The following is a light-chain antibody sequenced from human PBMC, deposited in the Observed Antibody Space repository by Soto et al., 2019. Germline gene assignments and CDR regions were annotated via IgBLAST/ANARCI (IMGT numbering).Light chain of an antibody. CDR3: SSYAGSNYV. Sequence: QSALTQPASVSGSLGQSITISCSGTSSDVGVYNYVSWYQQYPGKAPKLMIYHVTDRPSGVSNRFSGSKSGNTASLTISGLQAEDEADYYCSSYAGSNYVFGTGTKVTVL. J-gene: IGLJ1*01. CDR1: SSDVGVYNY. V-gene: IGLV2-14*01. CDR2: HVT.